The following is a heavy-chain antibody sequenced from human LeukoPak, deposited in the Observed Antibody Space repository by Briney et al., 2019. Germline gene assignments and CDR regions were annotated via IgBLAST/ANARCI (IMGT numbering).Heavy chain of an antibody. CDR1: GFTFSSYE. Sequence: GGSLRLSCAASGFTFSSYEMNWVRQAPGKGLEWVSYISSSGSTIYYADSVKGRFTISRDNSKNTLYLQMNSLRAEDTAVYYCAKVEAYDSSGYQRLWGQGTLVTVSS. D-gene: IGHD3-22*01. J-gene: IGHJ4*02. V-gene: IGHV3-48*03. CDR3: AKVEAYDSSGYQRL. CDR2: ISSSGSTI.